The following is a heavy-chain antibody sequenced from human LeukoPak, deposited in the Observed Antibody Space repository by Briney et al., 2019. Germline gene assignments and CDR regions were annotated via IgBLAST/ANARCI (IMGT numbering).Heavy chain of an antibody. CDR2: IRYDGSNK. Sequence: GGSLRLSCAASGFTFSSYGMHWVRQAPGKGLEWVAFIRYDGSNKYYADSVKGRFTISRDNSKNTLYLQMNSLRAEDTAVYYCAASGPRISWGTDYWGQGTLVTVSS. J-gene: IGHJ4*02. CDR1: GFTFSSYG. D-gene: IGHD3-16*01. CDR3: AASGPRISWGTDY. V-gene: IGHV3-30*02.